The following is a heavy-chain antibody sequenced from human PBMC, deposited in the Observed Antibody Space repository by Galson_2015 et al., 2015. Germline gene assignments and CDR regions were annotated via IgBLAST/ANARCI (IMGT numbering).Heavy chain of an antibody. D-gene: IGHD3-3*01. CDR3: ARDLLFFPVREPFPLRQTIADEPSFDY. J-gene: IGHJ4*02. CDR2: ISSSGSTI. CDR1: GFTFSDYY. Sequence: SLRLSCAASGFTFSDYYMSWIRQAPGKGLEWVSYISSSGSTIYYADSVKGRFTISRDNAKNSLYLQMNSLRAEDTAVYYCARDLLFFPVREPFPLRQTIADEPSFDYWGQGTLVTVSS. V-gene: IGHV3-11*01.